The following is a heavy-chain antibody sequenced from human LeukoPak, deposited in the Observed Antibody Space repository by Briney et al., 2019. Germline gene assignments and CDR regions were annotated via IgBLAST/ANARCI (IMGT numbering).Heavy chain of an antibody. Sequence: SKTLSLTCSVSGYSISGGYYWGWIRQPPGKGLEWIGSVFHSGITYYKPSLKSRVTILVDTSKNQFSLKLTSVTAADTAVYYCARVPGGALNWFDPWGQGTLVTVSS. CDR2: VFHSGIT. V-gene: IGHV4-38-2*02. J-gene: IGHJ5*02. CDR3: ARVPGGALNWFDP. D-gene: IGHD1-1*01. CDR1: GYSISGGYY.